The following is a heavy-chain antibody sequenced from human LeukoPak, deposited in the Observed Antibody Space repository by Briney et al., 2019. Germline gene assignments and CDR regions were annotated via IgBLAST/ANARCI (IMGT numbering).Heavy chain of an antibody. V-gene: IGHV3-30*02. CDR1: GFSFSIYG. Sequence: GGSLRLSCAASGFSFSIYGMHWVRQAPGKGLEWVAFVQYDGTDIHYTDSVKGRFPISRDNSKNTLYLQMDSLRTDDTAVYYCARDLRRGIAAAAYFQHWGRGTLVTVSS. D-gene: IGHD6-13*01. CDR3: ARDLRRGIAAAAYFQH. J-gene: IGHJ1*01. CDR2: VQYDGTDI.